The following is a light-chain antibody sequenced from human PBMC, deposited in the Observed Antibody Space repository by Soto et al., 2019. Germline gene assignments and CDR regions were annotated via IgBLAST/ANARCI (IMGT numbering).Light chain of an antibody. CDR1: QSVNIY. CDR2: GAS. J-gene: IGKJ1*01. V-gene: IGKV3D-15*01. CDR3: QQYNNWPQT. Sequence: EIVMTQSPATLSVSPGERAPPSCRASQSVNIYLAWYQQKPGQAPRLLIFGASYRATGIPARFSGSGSGTEFNLTISSLQSEDFAVYYCQQYNNWPQTFGQGTKVDIK.